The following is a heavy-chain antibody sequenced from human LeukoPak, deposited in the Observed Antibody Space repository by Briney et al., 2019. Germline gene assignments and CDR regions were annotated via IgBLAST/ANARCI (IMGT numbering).Heavy chain of an antibody. D-gene: IGHD6-19*01. CDR1: GYTFTGYY. CDR3: ASIGKAVAAVDY. J-gene: IGHJ4*02. CDR2: INPNSGGT. V-gene: IGHV1-2*02. Sequence: ASVKVSCKASGYTFTGYYMHWVRQAPGQGLEWMGWINPNSGGTNYAEKFQGRVTMTRDTSISTAYMGLSRLRSDDTAVYYCASIGKAVAAVDYWGQGTLVTVSS.